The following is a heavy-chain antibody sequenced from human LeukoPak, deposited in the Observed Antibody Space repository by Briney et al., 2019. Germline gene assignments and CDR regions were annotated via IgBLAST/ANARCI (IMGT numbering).Heavy chain of an antibody. V-gene: IGHV4-59*11. CDR3: TTIKRGNIFGYFDF. J-gene: IGHJ4*02. CDR2: VFDSGRT. Sequence: SETLSLTCTVSGGAMTTHHWNWIRQTPGKGLEWIGYVFDSGRTKENPSLKSRVTLSADTSKNQLSLRLSSVTAADTAVYYCTTIKRGNIFGYFDFWGQGILVTVSS. CDR1: GGAMTTHH. D-gene: IGHD5-18*01.